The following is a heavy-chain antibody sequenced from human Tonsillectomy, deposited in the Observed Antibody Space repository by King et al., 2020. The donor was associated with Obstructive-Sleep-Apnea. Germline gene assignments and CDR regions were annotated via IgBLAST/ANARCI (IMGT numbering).Heavy chain of an antibody. D-gene: IGHD5-12*01. Sequence: DVQLVESGGGLVQPGGSLRLSCAASGFTVSSNYMSWVRQAPGKGLEWVSVIYSGGSTYYADSVKGRFTLSRDNSKNPLHLQMNSLRAEAPAVYYFAGVGLHSGYEHFFKEYYFDYWGQGTLVTVSS. CDR2: IYSGGST. V-gene: IGHV3-66*01. J-gene: IGHJ4*02. CDR1: GFTVSSNY. CDR3: AGVGLHSGYEHFFKEYYFDY.